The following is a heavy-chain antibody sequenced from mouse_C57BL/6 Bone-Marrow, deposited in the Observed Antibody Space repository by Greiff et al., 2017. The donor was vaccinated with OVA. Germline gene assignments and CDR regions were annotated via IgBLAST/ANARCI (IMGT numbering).Heavy chain of an antibody. V-gene: IGHV1-53*01. CDR2: INPSNGGT. D-gene: IGHD1-1*01. CDR3: ASPPDYGSTLYYSMDY. Sequence: QVQLQQPGTELVKPGASVKLSCKASGYTFTSYWMHWVKQRPGQGLEWIGNINPSNGGTNYNEKFKSKATLTVDKSSSTAYMQLSSLTSEDSAVYSCASPPDYGSTLYYSMDYWGQGTSVTVSS. CDR1: GYTFTSYW. J-gene: IGHJ4*01.